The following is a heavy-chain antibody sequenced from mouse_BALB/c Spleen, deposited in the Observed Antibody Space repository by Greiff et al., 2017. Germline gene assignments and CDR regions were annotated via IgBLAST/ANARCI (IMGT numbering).Heavy chain of an antibody. J-gene: IGHJ4*01. CDR3: ARDGW. CDR2: ISNGGGST. CDR1: GFTFSSYT. Sequence: EVKVVESGGGLVQPGGSLKLSCAASGFTFSSYTMSWVRQTPEKRLEWVAYISNGGGSTYYPDTVKGRFTISRDNAKNTLYLQMSSLKSEDTAMYYCARDGWWGQGTSVTVSS. V-gene: IGHV5-12-2*01. D-gene: IGHD2-3*01.